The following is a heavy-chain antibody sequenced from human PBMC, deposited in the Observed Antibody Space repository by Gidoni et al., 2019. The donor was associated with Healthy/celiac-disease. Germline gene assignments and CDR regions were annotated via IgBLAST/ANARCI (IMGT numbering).Heavy chain of an antibody. CDR3: AYVDTAMVIVY. Sequence: QVQLVQPGAEVKKPGASVKDSCKASGDTLTSYGISWVRQAPGQGLEWMGWISAYNGNTNYAQKLQGRVTMTTDTSTSTAYMELRSLRSDDTAVYYCAYVDTAMVIVYWGQGTLVTVSS. D-gene: IGHD5-18*01. J-gene: IGHJ4*02. V-gene: IGHV1-18*04. CDR2: ISAYNGNT. CDR1: GDTLTSYG.